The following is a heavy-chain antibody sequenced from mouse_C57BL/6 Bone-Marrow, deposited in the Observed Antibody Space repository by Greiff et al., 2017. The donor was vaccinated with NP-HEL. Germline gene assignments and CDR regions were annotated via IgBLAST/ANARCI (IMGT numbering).Heavy chain of an antibody. CDR1: GYTFTSYT. CDR2: INPSGGYT. V-gene: IGHV1-4*01. D-gene: IGHD1-1*01. J-gene: IGHJ2*01. Sequence: QVQLQQSGAELARPGASVKMSCKASGYTFTSYTMHWVNQRPGQGLEWIGNINPSGGYTTYNQKFKVKATLTADKSYSTAYMQLGSLTSDDSAVYYCAKSVHYYGRDYGGQGTTLTVSS. CDR3: AKSVHYYGRDY.